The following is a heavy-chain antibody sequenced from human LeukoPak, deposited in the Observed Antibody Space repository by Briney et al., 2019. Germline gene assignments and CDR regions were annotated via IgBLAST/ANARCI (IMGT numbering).Heavy chain of an antibody. Sequence: PGGSLRLSCTASGFSFSNNWMNWVRQTPGKGLEWVAKIKPDGSEKSYADSVRGRFTISRYNAKNSLYLEMSSLRAEDTALYYCATFSSGNYPKEPCNIWGQGTMVTVSS. J-gene: IGHJ3*02. CDR1: GFSFSNNW. CDR2: IKPDGSEK. CDR3: ATFSSGNYPKEPCNI. D-gene: IGHD3-22*01. V-gene: IGHV3-7*01.